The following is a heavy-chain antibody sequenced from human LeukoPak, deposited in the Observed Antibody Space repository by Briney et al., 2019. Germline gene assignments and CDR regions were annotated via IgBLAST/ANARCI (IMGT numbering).Heavy chain of an antibody. CDR3: ARDLGGSSSSAWFGP. CDR2: ISGSGSAM. Sequence: GGSLRLSCAASGFTFSTYEMNWVRQAPGKGLEWVSYISGSGSAMYYTDSVKGRFTISRDNAKNSLYLQMNSLRAEDTAVYYCARDLGGSSSSAWFGPWGQGTLVTVSS. CDR1: GFTFSTYE. J-gene: IGHJ5*02. D-gene: IGHD6-6*01. V-gene: IGHV3-48*03.